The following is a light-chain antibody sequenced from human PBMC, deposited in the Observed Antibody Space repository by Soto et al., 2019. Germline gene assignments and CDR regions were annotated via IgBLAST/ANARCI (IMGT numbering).Light chain of an antibody. CDR2: EVS. V-gene: IGLV2-14*01. Sequence: QSALTQPASVSGSPGQSITVSCTGTSSDVGGYNYVSWYQQHPAKAPRLIIYEVSNRPSGVSNRFSGSKSGNTASLTISGLQAEDEADYYCSSYTTSSTVVFGGGTKVIVL. J-gene: IGLJ2*01. CDR3: SSYTTSSTVV. CDR1: SSDVGGYNY.